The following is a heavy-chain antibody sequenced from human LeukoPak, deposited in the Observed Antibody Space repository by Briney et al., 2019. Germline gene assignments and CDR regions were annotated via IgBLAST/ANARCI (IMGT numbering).Heavy chain of an antibody. CDR2: ISWNSGSI. D-gene: IGHD2-15*01. J-gene: IGHJ4*02. V-gene: IGHV3-9*01. CDR1: GFTFDDYA. CDR3: AKPMSIGYCSGGSCPLDY. Sequence: GRSLRLSCAASGFTFDDYAMHWVRQAPGKGLEWVSGISWNSGSIGYADSVKGRFTISRDNAKNSLYLQMNSLRAEDTALYYCAKPMSIGYCSGGSCPLDYWGQGTLVTVSS.